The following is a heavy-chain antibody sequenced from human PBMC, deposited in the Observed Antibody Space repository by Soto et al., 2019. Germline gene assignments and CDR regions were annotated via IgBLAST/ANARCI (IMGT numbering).Heavy chain of an antibody. CDR3: TTFYNGEALDI. J-gene: IGHJ3*02. D-gene: IGHD1-1*01. CDR1: GFTFSGST. Sequence: EVQLVESGGGLVQPGESLKLSCAASGFTFSGSTMHWVRQASGKGLEWVGRIRNKANSYATLYAASMKGRFTISRDDSKNTVYLQLDSLNTEDTAVYYCTTFYNGEALDIWGQGAMVSVSS. CDR2: IRNKANSYAT. V-gene: IGHV3-73*01.